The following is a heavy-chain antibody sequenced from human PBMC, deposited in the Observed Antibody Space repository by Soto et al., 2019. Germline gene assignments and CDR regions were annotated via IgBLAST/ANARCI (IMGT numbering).Heavy chain of an antibody. Sequence: GGSLRLSCAVPGGIFHGYGMHWVRQAPVKGLEWVAIIRFDGSNEEYADSVKGRFTISRDNSKNTLYLQMNTLGAEDTAVYYCARDGIGGTVFRGYLDYWGRGTVVTVSS. CDR1: GGIFHGYG. CDR3: ARDGIGGTVFRGYLDY. V-gene: IGHV3-33*01. J-gene: IGHJ4*02. CDR2: IRFDGSNE. D-gene: IGHD1-7*01.